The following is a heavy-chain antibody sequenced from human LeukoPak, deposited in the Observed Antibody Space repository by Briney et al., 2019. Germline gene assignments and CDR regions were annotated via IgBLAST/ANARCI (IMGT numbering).Heavy chain of an antibody. Sequence: SVKVSCKASGGTFSSYAISWVRQAPGQGLEWMGGIIPIFGTANYAQKFQGRVTITADKSTSTAYMELSSLRSEDTAVYYCASGSGSYQVYYFDYWGQGTLVTVSS. CDR1: GGTFSSYA. V-gene: IGHV1-69*06. CDR2: IIPIFGTA. D-gene: IGHD3-10*01. CDR3: ASGSGSYQVYYFDY. J-gene: IGHJ4*02.